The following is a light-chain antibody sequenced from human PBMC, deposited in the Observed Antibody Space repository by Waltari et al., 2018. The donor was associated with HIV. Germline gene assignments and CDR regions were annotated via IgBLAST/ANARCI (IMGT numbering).Light chain of an antibody. Sequence: QSGLTQPASVSGSAGQSITISCTGTSSDIGGYNLVSWYQHHPGKAPRLIIHKVSERPLGVSNRCSGSKSGNTASLTISGLQAEDEAEYHCCSYAGVNTYVVFGGGTRLTVL. CDR1: SSDIGGYNL. J-gene: IGLJ2*01. CDR3: CSYAGVNTYVV. CDR2: KVS. V-gene: IGLV2-23*02.